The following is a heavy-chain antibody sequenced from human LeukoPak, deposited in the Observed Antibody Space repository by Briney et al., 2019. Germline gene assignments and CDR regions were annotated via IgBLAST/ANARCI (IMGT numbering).Heavy chain of an antibody. D-gene: IGHD2-21*01. V-gene: IGHV4-61*02. Sequence: PSQTLSLTCTVSGDSINSGAYHWSWIRQPAGKGLEWIVRIYTSGNTNYNPSLKSRLTISVDTSKNRFSLNLSSVTAADTAVYYCARGIGHDAFDIWGQGTMVTVSS. CDR2: IYTSGNT. J-gene: IGHJ3*02. CDR1: GDSINSGAYH. CDR3: ARGIGHDAFDI.